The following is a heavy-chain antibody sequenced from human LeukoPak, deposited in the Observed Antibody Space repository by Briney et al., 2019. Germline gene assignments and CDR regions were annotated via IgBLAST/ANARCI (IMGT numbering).Heavy chain of an antibody. CDR3: ARQRSDWYFDL. CDR1: GGSISSYY. J-gene: IGHJ2*01. V-gene: IGHV4-59*01. D-gene: IGHD3-3*01. CDR2: IYYSGST. Sequence: SETLSLTCTVSGGSISSYYWSWIRQPAGKGLEWIGYIYYSGSTDYNPSLKSRVTISVDTSKNQFSLKLSFVTAADTAVYYCARQRSDWYFDLWGRGTLVTVSS.